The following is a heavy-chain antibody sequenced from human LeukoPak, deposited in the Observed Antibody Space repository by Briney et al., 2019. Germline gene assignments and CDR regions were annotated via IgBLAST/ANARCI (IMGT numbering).Heavy chain of an antibody. CDR3: AKGARAMEYSSGWYRDWFDP. CDR1: GYTFTSYG. V-gene: IGHV1-18*01. CDR2: ISAYNGNT. D-gene: IGHD6-19*01. J-gene: IGHJ5*02. Sequence: GASVKVSCKASGYTFTSYGISWVRQAPGQGLEWMGWISAYNGNTNYAQKLQGRVTMTTDTSTSTAYIELRSLRSDDTAVYYCAKGARAMEYSSGWYRDWFDPWGQGTLVTVSS.